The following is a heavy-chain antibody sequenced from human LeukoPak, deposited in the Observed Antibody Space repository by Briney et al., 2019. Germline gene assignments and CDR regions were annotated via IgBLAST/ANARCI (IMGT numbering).Heavy chain of an antibody. Sequence: SETLSLTCTVSGDSINTYYWSWIRQPPGKGLEWIGSIKHRGRSYYNPSLKSRVTISVDTSKNQFSLQLSSVTAADTAVYYCARVVGATSIDYWGQGILVTVSS. D-gene: IGHD2-15*01. CDR2: IKHRGRS. J-gene: IGHJ4*02. V-gene: IGHV4-38-2*02. CDR3: ARVVGATSIDY. CDR1: GDSINTYY.